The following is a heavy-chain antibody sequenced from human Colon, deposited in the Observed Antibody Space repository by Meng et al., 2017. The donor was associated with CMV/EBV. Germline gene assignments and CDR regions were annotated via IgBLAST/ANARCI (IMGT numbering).Heavy chain of an antibody. V-gene: IGHV5-51*01. CDR2: IYPGDSDT. CDR3: AKQGYYGSGSDY. D-gene: IGHD3-10*01. Sequence: CQGSGFNFNNAWIAWVRQMPGKGLEWMGIIYPGDSDTRYSPSFQVQVTISADKSVSAAYLQLTSLRASDTAMYYCAKQGYYGSGSDYWGQGTLVTVSS. CDR1: GFNFNNAW. J-gene: IGHJ4*02.